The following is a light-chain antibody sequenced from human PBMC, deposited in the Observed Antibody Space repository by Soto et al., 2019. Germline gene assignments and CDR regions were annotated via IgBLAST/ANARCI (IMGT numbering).Light chain of an antibody. CDR2: AAS. J-gene: IGKJ3*01. V-gene: IGKV1-39*01. CDR1: QNISKY. CDR3: QQSYKTPFT. Sequence: DIQMTQSPSSLSASVGDRVTITCRASQNISKYLNWYQRKPGKAPKLLIYAASTLQSGVPSRFSGSESGTEFTLTIISLQPEDFGDYICQQSYKTPFTFGPGTKVEI.